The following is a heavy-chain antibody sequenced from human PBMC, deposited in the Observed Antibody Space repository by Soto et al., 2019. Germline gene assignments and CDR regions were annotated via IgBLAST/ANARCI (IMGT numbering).Heavy chain of an antibody. CDR1: GGTFSSYA. D-gene: IGHD1-26*01. CDR2: SSALNGYT. Sequence: ASVKVSCKASGGTFSSYAISWVRQAPGQGLEWMGWSSALNGYTNYAQNFQGRLTITTDSSTSTAYMELRSLRSEDSAVYYCASATSRAIGLRNWGQGTLVTVSS. J-gene: IGHJ4*02. V-gene: IGHV1-18*01. CDR3: ASATSRAIGLRN.